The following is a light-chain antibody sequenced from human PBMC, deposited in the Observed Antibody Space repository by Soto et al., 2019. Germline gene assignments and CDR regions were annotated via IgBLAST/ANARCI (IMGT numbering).Light chain of an antibody. CDR2: EVS. CDR1: SSDAGSYNL. V-gene: IGLV2-23*02. Sequence: QSALTQPASVSGSPGQSITISCTGTSSDAGSYNLVSWYQQHPGKAPKLMIYEVSKRPSGVSNRFSGSKSGNTASLTISGLQAEDEADYYCCSYAGSSTLYVFGTGTKVTVL. CDR3: CSYAGSSTLYV. J-gene: IGLJ1*01.